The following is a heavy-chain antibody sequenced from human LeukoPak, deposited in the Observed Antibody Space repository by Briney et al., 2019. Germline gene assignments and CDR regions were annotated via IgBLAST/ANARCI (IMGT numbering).Heavy chain of an antibody. J-gene: IGHJ4*02. CDR3: ARLVIPSSSVPDY. CDR1: GYTFTGYY. V-gene: IGHV1-2*02. CDR2: INPNSGGT. Sequence: ASVKVSCKASGYTFTGYYMHWVRQAPGQGLEWMGWINPNSGGTNYAQKFQGRVTMTRDTSISTAYMELSRLRSDDTAVYYCARLVIPSSSVPDYWGQGTLVTVSS. D-gene: IGHD6-13*01.